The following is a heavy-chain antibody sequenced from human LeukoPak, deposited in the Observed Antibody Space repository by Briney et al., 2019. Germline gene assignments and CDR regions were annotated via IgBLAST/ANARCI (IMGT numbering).Heavy chain of an antibody. V-gene: IGHV4-34*01. CDR1: GGSFSGYY. CDR2: IYYSGST. Sequence: SETLSPTCAVYGGSFSGYYWSWIRQPPGKGLEWIGSIYYSGSTYYNPSLKSRVTISVDTSKNQFSLKLSSVTAADTAVYYCARDRVVRGVNDYFDYWGQGTLVTVSS. J-gene: IGHJ4*02. D-gene: IGHD3-10*01. CDR3: ARDRVVRGVNDYFDY.